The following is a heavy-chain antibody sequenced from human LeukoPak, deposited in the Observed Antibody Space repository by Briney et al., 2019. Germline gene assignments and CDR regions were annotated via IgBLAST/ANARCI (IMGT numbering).Heavy chain of an antibody. V-gene: IGHV3-30*02. D-gene: IGHD1-1*01. CDR1: GFTFSSYG. J-gene: IGHJ4*02. Sequence: GGPLRLFCAASGFTFSSYGMHWVRQAPGKGLECVAFIRYDGSNKYYADSVKGRFTISRDNSKNTLYLQMNSLRAEDTAVYYCARDKIEGPTKLDYWGQGILVTVSS. CDR2: IRYDGSNK. CDR3: ARDKIEGPTKLDY.